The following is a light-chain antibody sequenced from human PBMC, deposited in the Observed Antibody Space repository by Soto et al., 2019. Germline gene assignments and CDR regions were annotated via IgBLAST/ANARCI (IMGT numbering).Light chain of an antibody. CDR1: QSISNW. CDR3: QQYNSYLWT. J-gene: IGKJ1*01. V-gene: IGKV1-5*03. CDR2: NAS. Sequence: DIQMTQSPSTLPASVGDRVTITCRASQSISNWLAWYQQKPGKAPQLLIYNASILERGVSSRLSGSGSGTEFTLTISSLQPDDFATYYCQQYNSYLWTFGQGTKVEVK.